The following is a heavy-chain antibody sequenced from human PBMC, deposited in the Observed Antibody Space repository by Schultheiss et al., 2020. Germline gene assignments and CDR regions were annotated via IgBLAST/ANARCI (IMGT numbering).Heavy chain of an antibody. CDR3: ARDSSSSSGYYYYGMDV. J-gene: IGHJ6*02. Sequence: GGSLRLSCAASGFTFSSYWMSWVRQAPGKGLEWVANIKQDGSEKYYVDSVKGRFTISRDNAKDSLYLQMNSLRAEDTAVYYCARDSSSSSGYYYYGMDVWGQGATVTVSS. CDR1: GFTFSSYW. CDR2: IKQDGSEK. D-gene: IGHD6-6*01. V-gene: IGHV3-7*01.